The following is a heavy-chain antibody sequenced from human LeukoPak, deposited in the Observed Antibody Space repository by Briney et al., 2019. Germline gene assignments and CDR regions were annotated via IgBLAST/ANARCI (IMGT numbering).Heavy chain of an antibody. CDR1: GGSISSGDYY. V-gene: IGHV4-30-4*08. CDR2: IYYSGSA. D-gene: IGHD2-2*01. CDR3: ARARPVVPAAIGYFDY. Sequence: SETLSLTCTVSGGSISSGDYYWSWIRQPPGKGLEWIGYIYYSGSAYYNPSLKSRVTISVDTSKNQFSLKLSSVTAADTAVYYCARARPVVPAAIGYFDYWGQGTLVTVSS. J-gene: IGHJ4*02.